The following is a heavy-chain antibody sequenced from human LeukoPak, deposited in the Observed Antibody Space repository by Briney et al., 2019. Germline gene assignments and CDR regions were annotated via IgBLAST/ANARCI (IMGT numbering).Heavy chain of an antibody. CDR3: AKVRTGYPNTIDY. J-gene: IGHJ4*02. V-gene: IGHV5-51*01. CDR1: GYRFDDYW. D-gene: IGHD5-12*01. CDR2: IYPGDSET. Sequence: KDGESLKISCEGSGYRFDDYWIGWVRQMPGKGLEWMAIIYPGDSETKYSPSFQGQVSISADKSINTAYLQWNSLRTSDTAIYFCAKVRTGYPNTIDYWGQGTLVTVSS.